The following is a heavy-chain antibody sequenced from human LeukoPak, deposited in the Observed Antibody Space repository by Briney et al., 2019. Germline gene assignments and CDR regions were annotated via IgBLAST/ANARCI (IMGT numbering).Heavy chain of an antibody. CDR1: GFTFGDYY. D-gene: IGHD2-2*01. J-gene: IGHJ3*02. CDR3: ARDSGDCSSTSCSSSDAFDI. CDR2: ISGSGSTI. V-gene: IGHV3-11*01. Sequence: PGGSLTLSCAASGFTFGDYYMSWIRQPPGKGLEWVSYISGSGSTIYYADSGKGRFTTSRDNANNSLYLQMNSLRAEDTAVYYCARDSGDCSSTSCSSSDAFDIWGQGTMVTVSS.